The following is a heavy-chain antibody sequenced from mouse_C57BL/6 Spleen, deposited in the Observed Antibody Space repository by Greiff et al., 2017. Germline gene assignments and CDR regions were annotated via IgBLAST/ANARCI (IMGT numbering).Heavy chain of an antibody. CDR3: APHPIVAERTWYAY. J-gene: IGHJ3*01. Sequence: VQLQQSGPELVKPGASVKISCKASGYSFTGYYLNWVKQSPEKSLEWIGEFNPSTGGTTYNQKFKAKATLTVVKSSCTAYMQLKSLTSEDSAVYYCAPHPIVAERTWYAYWGQGTLVTVSA. V-gene: IGHV1-42*01. CDR2: FNPSTGGT. D-gene: IGHD1-1*01. CDR1: GYSFTGYY.